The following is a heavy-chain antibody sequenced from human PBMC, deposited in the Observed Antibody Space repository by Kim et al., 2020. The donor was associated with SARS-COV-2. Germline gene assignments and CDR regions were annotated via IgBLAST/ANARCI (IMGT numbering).Heavy chain of an antibody. CDR1: GGSISSGGYY. J-gene: IGHJ4*02. D-gene: IGHD5-12*01. CDR3: ARVRDGFFHY. V-gene: IGHV4-31*11. Sequence: SETLSLTCAVSGGSISSGGYYWTWIRQHPGKGLEWIANIHDSGRTYHNPSLQSRVSMSVDTSTNQFSLKMTSVTAADTAVYYCARVRDGFFHYWGRGSL. CDR2: IHDSGRT.